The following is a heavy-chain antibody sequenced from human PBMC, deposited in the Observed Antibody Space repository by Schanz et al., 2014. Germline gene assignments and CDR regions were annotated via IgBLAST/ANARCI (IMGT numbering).Heavy chain of an antibody. CDR2: ISGSGGST. CDR1: GFTFSSYA. J-gene: IGHJ4*02. D-gene: IGHD3-22*01. V-gene: IGHV3-23*04. Sequence: EVQLVESGGGLVQPGGSLRLSCTASGFTFSSYAMSWVRQAPGKGLEWVSAISGSGGSTYYADSVKGRFTISRDNLKGALYLQMNSLRAEDTAVYYCARPPHDSSGYYPFDYWGQGTLVTVSS. CDR3: ARPPHDSSGYYPFDY.